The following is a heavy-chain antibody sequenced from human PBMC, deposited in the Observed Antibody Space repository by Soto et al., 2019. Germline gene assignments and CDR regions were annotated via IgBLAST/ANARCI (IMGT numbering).Heavy chain of an antibody. CDR2: ISYDGSNK. Sequence: PGGSLRLSCAASGFTFSSYGMHWVRQAPGKGLEWVAVISYDGSNKYYADSVKGRFTISRDNSKNTLYLQMNSLRAEDTAVYYCAKGLTCSSTSCPMAYWGQGTLVT. V-gene: IGHV3-30*18. CDR3: AKGLTCSSTSCPMAY. CDR1: GFTFSSYG. D-gene: IGHD2-2*01. J-gene: IGHJ4*02.